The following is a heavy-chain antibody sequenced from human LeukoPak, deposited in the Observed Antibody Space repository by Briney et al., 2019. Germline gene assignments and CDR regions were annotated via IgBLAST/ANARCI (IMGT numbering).Heavy chain of an antibody. CDR1: GFTFSDYN. D-gene: IGHD6-19*01. J-gene: IGHJ4*02. CDR3: AREIISGWYIIDY. V-gene: IGHV4-4*07. Sequence: PGGSLRLSCAASGFTFSDYNMRWIRQPPGKGLEWIGRIYTSGSTNYNPSLKSRVTMSVDTSKNQFSLKLSSVTAADTAVYYCAREIISGWYIIDYWGQGTLVTVSS. CDR2: IYTSGST.